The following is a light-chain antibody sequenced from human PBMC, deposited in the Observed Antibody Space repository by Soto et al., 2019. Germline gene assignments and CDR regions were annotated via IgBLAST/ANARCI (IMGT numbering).Light chain of an antibody. CDR2: EVI. CDR1: SSDIGAYDY. J-gene: IGLJ1*01. V-gene: IGLV2-8*01. Sequence: QSVLTQPASLSGSPGQSITISCTGTSSDIGAYDYVSWFQRHPGKAPKLIIYEVIKRPSGVPDRFSGSKSGNTASLTVSGLQAEDEADYYCSSYAGSNILGVFGTGTKVTVL. CDR3: SSYAGSNILGV.